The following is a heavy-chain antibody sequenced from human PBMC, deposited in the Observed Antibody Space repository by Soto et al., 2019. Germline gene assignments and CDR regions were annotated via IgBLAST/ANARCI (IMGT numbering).Heavy chain of an antibody. CDR1: GFIFSDYY. D-gene: IGHD3-10*01. CDR2: MSSTGNII. Sequence: GSLRLSCAASGFIFSDYYMSWVRQAPGKGLECLAYMSSTGNIIYYADSVQARFSISRDNAKKSLFLQMDDLRAEDTALYYCATYTSPYTSGSFDHWGQGTLVTVSS. J-gene: IGHJ4*02. V-gene: IGHV3-11*01. CDR3: ATYTSPYTSGSFDH.